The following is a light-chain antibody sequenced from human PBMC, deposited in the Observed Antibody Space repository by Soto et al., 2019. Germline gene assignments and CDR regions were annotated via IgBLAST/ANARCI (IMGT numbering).Light chain of an antibody. CDR3: QQYDSSPKT. V-gene: IGKV3-20*01. J-gene: IGKJ1*01. Sequence: EIVMTQSPATLSVSPGSRATLSCRASQSVSSYLAWYQQKPGQAPRLLIYDASNRATGIPARFSGSGSGTDFTLTISRLKPEDFAVYYCQQYDSSPKTFGQGTTVDNK. CDR2: DAS. CDR1: QSVSSY.